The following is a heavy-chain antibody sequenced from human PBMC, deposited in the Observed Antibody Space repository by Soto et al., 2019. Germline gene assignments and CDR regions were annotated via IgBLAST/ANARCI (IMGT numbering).Heavy chain of an antibody. CDR1: GFTFSSYS. Sequence: LRLSCAASGFTFSSYSMNWVRQAPGKGLEWVSYISSSSSTIYYADSVKGRFTISRDNAKNSLYLQMNSLRDEDTAVYYCARDGVRYSYGLHFGYWGQGTLVTVSS. CDR3: ARDGVRYSYGLHFGY. V-gene: IGHV3-48*02. D-gene: IGHD5-18*01. J-gene: IGHJ4*02. CDR2: ISSSSSTI.